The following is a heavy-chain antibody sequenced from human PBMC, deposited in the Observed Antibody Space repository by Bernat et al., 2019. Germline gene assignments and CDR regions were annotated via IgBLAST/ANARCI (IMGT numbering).Heavy chain of an antibody. D-gene: IGHD3-10*01. J-gene: IGHJ2*01. CDR2: ISAYNGNT. Sequence: QVQLVQSGAEVKKPGASVKVSCKASGYTFTSYGISWVRQAPGQGLEWMGWISAYNGNTNYAQKLQGSVTMTTDTSTSTAYMELRSLRSDDTAVYYCARDPVYFRFGELLAGFRYFDLWGRGTLVTVSS. CDR3: ARDPVYFRFGELLAGFRYFDL. V-gene: IGHV1-18*01. CDR1: GYTFTSYG.